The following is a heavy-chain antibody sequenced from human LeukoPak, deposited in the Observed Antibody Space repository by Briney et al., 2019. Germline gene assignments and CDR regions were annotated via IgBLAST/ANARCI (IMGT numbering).Heavy chain of an antibody. J-gene: IGHJ4*02. V-gene: IGHV4-4*07. D-gene: IGHD4-23*01. CDR3: VGDYGGILCHY. CDR2: IYTSGST. Sequence: SETLSLTCTVSGGSISGYYWSWIRQPAGKGLEWIGRIYTSGSTNYNPSLKSRVTMSVDTSKNQFSLKVSSVTAADTAVYYCVGDYGGILCHYWGQGTLVTVSS. CDR1: GGSISGYY.